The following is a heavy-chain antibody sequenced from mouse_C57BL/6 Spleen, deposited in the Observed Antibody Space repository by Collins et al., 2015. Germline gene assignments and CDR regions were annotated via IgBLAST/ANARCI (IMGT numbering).Heavy chain of an antibody. D-gene: IGHD2-4*01. Sequence: QVQLQQPGAELVKPGASVKLSCKASGYTFTSYWMQWVKQRPGQGLEWIGEIDPSDSYTNYNQKFKGKATLTVDTSSSTAYMELRSLTSEDSAVYYCARRLRRAMDYWGQGTSVTVSS. CDR3: ARRLRRAMDY. CDR1: GYTFTSYW. CDR2: IDPSDSYT. V-gene: IGHV1-50*01. J-gene: IGHJ4*01.